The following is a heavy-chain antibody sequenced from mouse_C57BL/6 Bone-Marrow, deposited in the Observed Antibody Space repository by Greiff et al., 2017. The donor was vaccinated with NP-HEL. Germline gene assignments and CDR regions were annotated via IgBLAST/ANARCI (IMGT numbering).Heavy chain of an antibody. J-gene: IGHJ2*01. CDR2: IYPRSGNT. Sequence: VKLQPSGAELARPGASVKLSCKASGYTFTSYGISWVKQRTGPGLEWIGVIYPRSGNTYYNEKFKGKATLTADKYSSTAYMELSSLTSDDSAVYCCSIWVNWSVDYWGQGTTLTVSS. D-gene: IGHD4-1*01. CDR1: GYTFTSYG. CDR3: SIWVNWSVDY. V-gene: IGHV1-81*01.